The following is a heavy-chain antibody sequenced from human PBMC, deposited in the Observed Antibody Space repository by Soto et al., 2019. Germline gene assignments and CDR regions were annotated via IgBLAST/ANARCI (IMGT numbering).Heavy chain of an antibody. CDR1: GFTFSNAW. J-gene: IGHJ6*03. D-gene: IGHD5-18*01. CDR3: TTDSATAMVNYYYMDV. Sequence: GGSLRLSCAASGFTFSNAWMSWVRQAPGKGLEWVGRIKSKTDGETTDYAAPVKGRFTISRDDSKNTLYLQMNSLKTEDTAVYYCTTDSATAMVNYYYMDVWGKGTTVTVSS. CDR2: IKSKTDGETT. V-gene: IGHV3-15*01.